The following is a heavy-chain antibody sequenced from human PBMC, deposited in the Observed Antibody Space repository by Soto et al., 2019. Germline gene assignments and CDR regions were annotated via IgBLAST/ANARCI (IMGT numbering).Heavy chain of an antibody. CDR1: GGTFSSYT. V-gene: IGHV1-69*08. Sequence: QVQLVQSGAEVKKPGSSVKVSCKASGGTFSSYTISWVRQAPGQGLEWMGRIIPILGMANYAQKFQGRVTISADKSTSTAYMELSSLRSEDTAVYYCARDRGMATIDNYYYYGMDVWGQGTTVTVSS. J-gene: IGHJ6*02. CDR2: IIPILGMA. CDR3: ARDRGMATIDNYYYYGMDV. D-gene: IGHD5-12*01.